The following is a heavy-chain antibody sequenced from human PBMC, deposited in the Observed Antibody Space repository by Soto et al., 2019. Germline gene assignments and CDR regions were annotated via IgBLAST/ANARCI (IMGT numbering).Heavy chain of an antibody. D-gene: IGHD3-22*01. CDR2: ISANNGNT. CDR1: GYTFKNYG. CDR3: ERFCSTKSCYYSDPPYCDY. V-gene: IGHV1-18*04. J-gene: IGHJ4*02. Sequence: QIQLLQSGAEVKKPGASVRVSCKTSGYTFKNYGVTWVRQATGQGLEWMGWISANNGNTNHIEKFQCRVNTTTDTSTSTAYFELRRLTSDDTTMYFCERFCSTKSCYYSDPPYCDYWGQGTQITVSS.